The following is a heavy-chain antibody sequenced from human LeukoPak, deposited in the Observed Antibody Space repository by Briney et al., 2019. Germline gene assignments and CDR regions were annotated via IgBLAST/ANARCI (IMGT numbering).Heavy chain of an antibody. D-gene: IGHD3-10*01. CDR1: GFTFRSYG. CDR3: ARGYGSGSYSLDY. Sequence: GRSLRLSCVASGFTFRSYGMHWVRQAPGKGLEWVAVIWYDGSNEYYADSVKGRFTISRDNSKSTVYLQMNNLRAEDTAVYHCARGYGSGSYSLDYWGQGTLVTVSS. V-gene: IGHV3-33*01. CDR2: IWYDGSNE. J-gene: IGHJ4*02.